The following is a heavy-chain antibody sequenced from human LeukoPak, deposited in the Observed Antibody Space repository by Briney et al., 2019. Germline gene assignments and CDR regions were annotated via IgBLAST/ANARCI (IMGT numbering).Heavy chain of an antibody. D-gene: IGHD5-12*01. Sequence: SETLSLTCAVYGGSFSGYYWSWIRQPPGKGLEWIGYIYYSGSTNYNPSLKSRVTISVDTSKNQFSLKLSSVTAADTAVYYCARGYDPAGYWGQGTLVTVSS. J-gene: IGHJ4*02. CDR1: GGSFSGYY. CDR3: ARGYDPAGY. CDR2: IYYSGST. V-gene: IGHV4-59*01.